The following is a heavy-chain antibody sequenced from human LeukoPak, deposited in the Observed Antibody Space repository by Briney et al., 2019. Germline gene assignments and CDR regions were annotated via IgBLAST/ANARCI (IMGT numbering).Heavy chain of an antibody. Sequence: GGSLRLSCAASGFTFSNYAMTWVCQAPGKGLEWVSSISGSGGSTYYADSVKGRFTISRDNSKNTLYLQMNSLRAEDTAVYYCANFLRSYFYYWSQGTLVTVSS. CDR3: ANFLRSYFYY. CDR2: ISGSGGST. D-gene: IGHD3-16*01. CDR1: GFTFSNYA. V-gene: IGHV3-23*01. J-gene: IGHJ4*02.